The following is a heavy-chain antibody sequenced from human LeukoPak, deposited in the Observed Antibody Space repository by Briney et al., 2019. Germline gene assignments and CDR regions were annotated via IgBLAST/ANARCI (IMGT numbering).Heavy chain of an antibody. D-gene: IGHD6-13*01. CDR1: GFTFSSYS. V-gene: IGHV3-21*01. J-gene: IGHJ6*02. Sequence: GGSLRLSCAASGFTFSSYSMNWVRQAPGKGLEWVSSISSSSSYIYYADSVKGRFTISRDNAKNSLYLQMYSLRAEDTAVYYCASGHSDGSSWGRYYYYGMDVWGQGTTVTVSS. CDR2: ISSSSSYI. CDR3: ASGHSDGSSWGRYYYYGMDV.